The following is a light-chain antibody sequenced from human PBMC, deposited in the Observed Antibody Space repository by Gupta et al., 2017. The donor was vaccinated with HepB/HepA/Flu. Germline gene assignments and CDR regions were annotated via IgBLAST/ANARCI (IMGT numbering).Light chain of an antibody. V-gene: IGLV2-14*01. Sequence: QSALTQPASVSGSPGQSITISCTGTSSDVGGSHYVSWYQQHPGKAPKLLIYDVTVRPSGVSNRFSGSKSGNTASLSISGLQPEDEADYFGSSYVISTTLFVFGSGTKVTVL. J-gene: IGLJ1*01. CDR1: SSDVGGSHY. CDR3: SSYVISTTLFV. CDR2: DVT.